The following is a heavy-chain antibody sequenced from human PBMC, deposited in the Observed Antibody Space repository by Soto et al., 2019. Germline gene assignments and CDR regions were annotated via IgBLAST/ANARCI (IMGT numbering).Heavy chain of an antibody. D-gene: IGHD2-2*01. J-gene: IGHJ6*02. CDR1: GHIFSSHC. V-gene: IGHV1-46*01. Sequence: ASVEVSCKASGHIFSSHCIYWVRQAPGQGLQWMGIINPGGGRTAYAQKFQGRVTLTRDMSTSTVYMELTSLTYDDTAVYYCARDVSGPGATYVMDVWGQGTTVTVSS. CDR3: ARDVSGPGATYVMDV. CDR2: INPGGGRT.